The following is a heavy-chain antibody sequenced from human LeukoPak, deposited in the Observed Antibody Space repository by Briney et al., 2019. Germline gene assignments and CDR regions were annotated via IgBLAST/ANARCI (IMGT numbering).Heavy chain of an antibody. V-gene: IGHV3-74*01. CDR3: ARVYCSGGSCSYYFEY. D-gene: IGHD2-15*01. J-gene: IGHJ4*02. CDR2: INSDGSST. CDR1: GFTFSTYS. Sequence: GGSRRLSCAASGFTFSTYSMHWVRQTPGKGLVWVSRINSDGSSTSYADSVKGRFTISRDNAKNTLYLQMNSLRAEDTAVYYCARVYCSGGSCSYYFEYWGQGTLVTVSS.